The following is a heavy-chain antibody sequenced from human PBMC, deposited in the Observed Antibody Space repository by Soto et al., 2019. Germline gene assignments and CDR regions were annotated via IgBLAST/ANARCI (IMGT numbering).Heavy chain of an antibody. CDR3: ARSQGSSTSLEIYYYYYYGMDG. CDR1: GGTFSSYA. J-gene: IGHJ6*02. V-gene: IGHV1-69*01. D-gene: IGHD2-2*01. Sequence: QVQLVQSGAEVKKPGSSVKVSCKASGGTFSSYAISWVRQAPGQGLEWMGGSIPISGTANYAQKFQSRVTITAEESTSTAYMELSSPRSEDTAVYYCARSQGSSTSLEIYYYYYYGMDGWGQGTTVTVSS. CDR2: SIPISGTA.